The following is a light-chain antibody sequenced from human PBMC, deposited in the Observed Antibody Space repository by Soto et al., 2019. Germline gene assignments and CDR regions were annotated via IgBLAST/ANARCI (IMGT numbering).Light chain of an antibody. J-gene: IGLJ2*01. V-gene: IGLV1-47*02. CDR3: AAWDDSLSGPV. CDR2: NNE. CDR1: TSNIGSNN. Sequence: QSVLTQPPSASGAPGQRVTISCSGSTSNIGSNNVNWYRQLPGTAPKLLLFNNERRPSGVPGRVSGSKSGTSASLAITGLRPEDEADYYCAAWDDSLSGPVFGGGTKVTVL.